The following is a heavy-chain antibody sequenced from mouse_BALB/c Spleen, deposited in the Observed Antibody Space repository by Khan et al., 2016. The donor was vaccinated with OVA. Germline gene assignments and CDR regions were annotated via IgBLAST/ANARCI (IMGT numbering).Heavy chain of an antibody. CDR1: GYSITSDYA. CDR3: ARGRAY. Sequence: EVQLQESGPGLVKPSQSLSLTCTVTGYSITSDYAWNWIRQFPGNKLEWMGYISYSGRTNYTPSLKSRISITRDTSKNQFFLQLNSVTTEDTATXYCARGRAYWGQGTLVTVSA. V-gene: IGHV3-2*02. D-gene: IGHD3-3*01. J-gene: IGHJ3*01. CDR2: ISYSGRT.